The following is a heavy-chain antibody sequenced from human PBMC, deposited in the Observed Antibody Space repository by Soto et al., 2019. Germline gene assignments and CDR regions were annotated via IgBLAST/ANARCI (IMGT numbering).Heavy chain of an antibody. CDR2: ISGSGGST. CDR3: AKGKWRTAAFPRGAFDY. CDR1: GFTFSSYA. Sequence: GGSLRLSCAASGFTFSSYAMSWVRQAPGKGLEWVSAISGSGGSTYYADSVKGRFPISRDNSKNTLYLQMNSLRAEDTAVYYCAKGKWRTAAFPRGAFDYWGQGTLVTVSS. J-gene: IGHJ4*02. D-gene: IGHD6-13*01. V-gene: IGHV3-23*01.